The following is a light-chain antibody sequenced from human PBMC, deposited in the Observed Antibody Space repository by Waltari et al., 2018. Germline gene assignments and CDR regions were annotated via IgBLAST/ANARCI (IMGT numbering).Light chain of an antibody. CDR1: QTVATN. V-gene: IGKV3-15*01. CDR3: QQYNRWPPIT. Sequence: EVVMTQSPATLSVFPGESATLSCRASQTVATNLAWYQQRPGQAPRLLIFDAPTRAPSVPAKFSGSGSGTEFTLTIKSLQSEDSAIYYCQQYNRWPPITFGQGTRLEI. J-gene: IGKJ5*01. CDR2: DAP.